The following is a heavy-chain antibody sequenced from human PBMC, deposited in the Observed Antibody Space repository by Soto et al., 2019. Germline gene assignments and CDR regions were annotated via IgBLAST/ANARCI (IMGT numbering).Heavy chain of an antibody. CDR1: GGSISNYY. D-gene: IGHD3-3*01. V-gene: IGHV4-59*01. J-gene: IGHJ4*02. CDR3: ARAPPGYTIFGVVTRFDS. Sequence: SETLSLTCIVSGGSISNYYWSWIRQPPGKGLEWIGYIYYSGSANYNPSLKSRVTMSVDTSKNQFPLKLSSVAAADTAVYYCARAPPGYTIFGVVTRFDSWGQGTLVTVSS. CDR2: IYYSGSA.